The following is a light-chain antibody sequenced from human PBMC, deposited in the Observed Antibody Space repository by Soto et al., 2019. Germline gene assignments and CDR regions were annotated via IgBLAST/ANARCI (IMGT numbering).Light chain of an antibody. J-gene: IGLJ2*01. Sequence: QAVVTQEPSLTVSLGGTVTLTCASSTGAVTSGYYPNWFQQRPGKAPRALIYSTNNRHPWTPARFSGSLLGGKAALTLSGVQPEDEADYYSLLFHGDGQEFGGGTKLTVL. CDR3: LLFHGDGQE. CDR1: TGAVTSGYY. CDR2: STN. V-gene: IGLV7-43*01.